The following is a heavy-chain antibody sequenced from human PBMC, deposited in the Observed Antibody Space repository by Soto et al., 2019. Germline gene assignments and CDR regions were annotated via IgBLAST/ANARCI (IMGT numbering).Heavy chain of an antibody. Sequence: SVKVSCKASGGTFSSYAISWVRQAPGQGLEWMGGIIPIFGTANYAQKFQGRVTITADESTSTAYMELSSLRSEDTAVYYCVYCYRGHYYGMDVWGQGTTVTVSS. J-gene: IGHJ6*02. CDR2: IIPIFGTA. D-gene: IGHD2-2*02. CDR1: GGTFSSYA. V-gene: IGHV1-69*13. CDR3: VYCYRGHYYGMDV.